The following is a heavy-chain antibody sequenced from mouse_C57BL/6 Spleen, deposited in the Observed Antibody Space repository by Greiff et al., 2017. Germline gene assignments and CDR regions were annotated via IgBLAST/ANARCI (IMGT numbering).Heavy chain of an antibody. J-gene: IGHJ3*01. Sequence: QVQLQQSGAELARPGASVKLSCKASGYTFTSYGISWVKQRTGQGLEWIGEIYPRSGNTYYNEKFKGKATLPADKSSSTAYMELRSLTSEDSAVYFCAGIYYDFAWFAYWGQGTLVTVSA. CDR2: IYPRSGNT. V-gene: IGHV1-81*01. D-gene: IGHD2-4*01. CDR3: AGIYYDFAWFAY. CDR1: GYTFTSYG.